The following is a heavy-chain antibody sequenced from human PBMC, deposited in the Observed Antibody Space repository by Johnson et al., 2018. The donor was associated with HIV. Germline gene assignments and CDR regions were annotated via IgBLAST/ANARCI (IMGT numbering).Heavy chain of an antibody. CDR1: GFTFSSYG. Sequence: QVQLVESGGGLVQPGGSLRLSCAASGFTFSSYGIHWVRQAPGKGLEWVSFIRYDGSNKYYADSVKGRFTISRDNSKNTLYLQMNSLRAEDTAVYYCARDFIAYLDAFDIWGQGTMVTVSS. CDR3: ARDFIAYLDAFDI. V-gene: IGHV3-30*02. D-gene: IGHD2-21*01. CDR2: IRYDGSNK. J-gene: IGHJ3*02.